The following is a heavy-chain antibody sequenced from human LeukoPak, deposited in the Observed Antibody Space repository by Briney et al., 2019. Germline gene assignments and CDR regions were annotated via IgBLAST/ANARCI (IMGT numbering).Heavy chain of an antibody. V-gene: IGHV3-53*01. D-gene: IGHD3-3*01. J-gene: IGHJ6*02. CDR3: ARPYDFGFDYYGMDV. CDR1: GFNVNNAW. CDR2: IYSGGST. Sequence: GGSLRLSCAASGFNVNNAWMSWVRQAPGKGLEWVSVIYSGGSTYYADSVKGRFTISRDNSKNTLYLQMNSLRAEDTAVYYCARPYDFGFDYYGMDVWGQGTTVTVSS.